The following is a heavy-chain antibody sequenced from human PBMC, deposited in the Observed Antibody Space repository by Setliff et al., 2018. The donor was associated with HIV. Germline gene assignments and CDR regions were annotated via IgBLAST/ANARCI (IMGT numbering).Heavy chain of an antibody. D-gene: IGHD1-26*01. CDR3: ARHRPWEVDVFDI. CDR2: ISTSGRT. V-gene: IGHV4-4*08. Sequence: SETLSLTCTVSGDSISSYYWSWIRQPAGKGLEWIGHISTSGRTNYNPSLMSRLTITQHTSKNHFSLSLSSVTAADTAVYYCARHRPWEVDVFDIWGQGTMVTVSS. CDR1: GDSISSYY. J-gene: IGHJ3*02.